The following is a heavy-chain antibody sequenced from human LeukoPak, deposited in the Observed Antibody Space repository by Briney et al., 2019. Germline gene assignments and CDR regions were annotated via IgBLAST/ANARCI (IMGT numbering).Heavy chain of an antibody. D-gene: IGHD3-9*01. CDR2: IKQDGSEK. J-gene: IGHJ4*02. CDR3: ARGLWYDILTGWYPEFDY. V-gene: IGHV3-7*01. Sequence: SCKASGYTFTGYYTHWVRQAPGKGLEWVANIKQDGSEKYYVDSVKGRFTISRDNAKNSLYLQMNSLRAEDTAVYYCARGLWYDILTGWYPEFDYWGQGTLVTVSS. CDR1: GYTFTGYY.